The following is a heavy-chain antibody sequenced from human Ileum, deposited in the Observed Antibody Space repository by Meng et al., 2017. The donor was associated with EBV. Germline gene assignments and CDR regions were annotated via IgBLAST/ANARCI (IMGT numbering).Heavy chain of an antibody. CDR3: ARRYYGVPFDN. J-gene: IGHJ4*02. CDR2: IYYSGST. V-gene: IGHV4-39*01. D-gene: IGHD3-3*01. Sequence: QLHGLGPGLVKPSETLSLTCAVSGDSISSSNHWWGWIRQPPGKGLEWVGTIYYSGSTFYNPSLKSRVTISLDTSKNQFSLKVSSVTAADTAVYYCARRYYGVPFDNWGQGTLVTVSS. CDR1: GDSISSSNHW.